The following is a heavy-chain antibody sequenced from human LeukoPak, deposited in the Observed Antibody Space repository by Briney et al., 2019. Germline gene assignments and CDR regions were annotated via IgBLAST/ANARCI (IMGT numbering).Heavy chain of an antibody. J-gene: IGHJ4*02. CDR3: AKHAVGWDNGWVDY. CDR1: GFIFSSYG. D-gene: IGHD6-19*01. CDR2: IRYDGSKK. Sequence: PGGSLRLSCAASGFIFSSYGMHWVRQAPGKGLEWVAFIRYDGSKKYYADSVKGRFTISRDNSKNTLYLQMNSLRAEDTAVYYCAKHAVGWDNGWVDYWGQGTLVTVSS. V-gene: IGHV3-30*02.